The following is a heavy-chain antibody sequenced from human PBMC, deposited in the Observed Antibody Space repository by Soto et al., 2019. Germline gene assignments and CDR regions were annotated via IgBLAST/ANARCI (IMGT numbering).Heavy chain of an antibody. CDR2: INPSGGST. CDR3: AAWSTVTTDNNYYYYMDV. J-gene: IGHJ6*03. V-gene: IGHV1-46*03. D-gene: IGHD4-4*01. Sequence: GASVKVSCKASGYTFTSYYMHWVRQAPGQGLEWMGIINPSGGSTSYAQKFQGRVTMTRDTSTSTVYMELSSLRSEDTAVYYCAAWSTVTTDNNYYYYMDVWGKGTTVTVSS. CDR1: GYTFTSYY.